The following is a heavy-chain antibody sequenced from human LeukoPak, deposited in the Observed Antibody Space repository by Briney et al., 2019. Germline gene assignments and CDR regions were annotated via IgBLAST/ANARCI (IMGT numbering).Heavy chain of an antibody. Sequence: SETLSLTCTVSGGSISSGDYYWSWMRQPPGKGLEWTGYIYYSGSTYYNPSLKSRVNISVDTSKTQFSLKLTSVTAADTAVYYCARVPLYYYRSYRFDYWGQGTLVTVSS. CDR2: IYYSGST. D-gene: IGHD3-10*01. J-gene: IGHJ4*02. V-gene: IGHV4-30-4*01. CDR3: ARVPLYYYRSYRFDY. CDR1: GGSISSGDYY.